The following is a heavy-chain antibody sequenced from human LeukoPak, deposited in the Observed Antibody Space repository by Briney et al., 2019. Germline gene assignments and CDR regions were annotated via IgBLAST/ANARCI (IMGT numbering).Heavy chain of an antibody. V-gene: IGHV1-69*13. D-gene: IGHD6-6*01. CDR1: GGTFSSYA. CDR3: AKGSSSSDWFDP. CDR2: FIPVFGTA. Sequence: GASVKVSCKASGGTFSSYAISWVRQAPGQGLEWMGGFIPVFGTANYAQKFQGRVTITADESTSTAYMELSSLRSEDTALYYCAKGSSSSDWFDPWGQGTLVTVSS. J-gene: IGHJ5*02.